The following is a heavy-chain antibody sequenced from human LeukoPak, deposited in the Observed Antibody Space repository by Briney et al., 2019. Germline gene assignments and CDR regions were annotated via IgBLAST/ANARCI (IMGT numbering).Heavy chain of an antibody. D-gene: IGHD3-10*01. V-gene: IGHV1-2*02. Sequence: ASVKVSCKASGYTFIVYYMHWVRQAPGQGLEWMGWINPNSGGTNYTQKFQGRVTMTRDTSISTVYMELSRLRSDDTAVYYCARAPMVRGELDYWGQGTLVTVPS. CDR1: GYTFIVYY. J-gene: IGHJ4*02. CDR3: ARAPMVRGELDY. CDR2: INPNSGGT.